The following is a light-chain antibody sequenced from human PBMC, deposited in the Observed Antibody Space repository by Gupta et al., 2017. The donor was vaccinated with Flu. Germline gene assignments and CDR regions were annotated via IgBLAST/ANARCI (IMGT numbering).Light chain of an antibody. J-gene: IGLJ2*01. CDR1: KLGDKY. V-gene: IGLV3-1*01. CDR3: QAWDSGVVV. CDR2: HDA. Sequence: SSVLTQSSSVSVFPGQTATIACSGDKLGDKYVSWYQQQPGQSPVLLLYHDAKRPSGIPERFTGSNSGTTATLTVREAEVVDEDDYDCQAWDSGVVVFGGGTKLTVL.